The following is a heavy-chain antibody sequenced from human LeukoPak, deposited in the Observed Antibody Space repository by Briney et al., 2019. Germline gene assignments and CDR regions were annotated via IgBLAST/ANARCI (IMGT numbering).Heavy chain of an antibody. Sequence: KVCCKASGXTFXXYDXYCLRQAPGQWLEWMGWTSPNSGNTGYAQKFQGRVTMTRNTSISTAYMDLSSLRSEDTAVYYCATGDYPWGQGTLVTVSS. CDR3: ATGDYP. CDR1: GXTFXXYD. J-gene: IGHJ5*02. V-gene: IGHV1-8*01. D-gene: IGHD7-27*01. CDR2: TSPNSGNT.